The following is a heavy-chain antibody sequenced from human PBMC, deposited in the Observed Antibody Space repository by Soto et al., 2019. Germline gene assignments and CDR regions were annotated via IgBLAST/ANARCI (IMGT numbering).Heavy chain of an antibody. CDR2: INHSGST. Sequence: PSETLSLTCAVYGGSFSGYYWSWIRQPPGKGLEWIGEINHSGSTNYNPSLKSRVTISVDTSKNQFSLKLSSVTAADTAVYYCAGTALYCSSTSCYHYYYYGMDVWGQGTTVTVSS. CDR3: AGTALYCSSTSCYHYYYYGMDV. V-gene: IGHV4-34*01. J-gene: IGHJ6*02. CDR1: GGSFSGYY. D-gene: IGHD2-2*01.